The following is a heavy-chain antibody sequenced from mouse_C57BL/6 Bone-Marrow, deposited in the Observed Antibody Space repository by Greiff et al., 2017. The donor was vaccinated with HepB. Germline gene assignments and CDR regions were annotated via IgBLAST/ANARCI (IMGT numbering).Heavy chain of an antibody. Sequence: VKLQESGPGLVKPSQSLFLTCSITGFPITSGYYWIWIRQSPGKPLEWMGYITHSGETFYNPSLQSPISITRETSKNQFFLQLNSVTTEDTAMYYCAGEYDYGFAYWGQGTLVTVSA. J-gene: IGHJ3*01. CDR1: GFPITSGYY. CDR2: ITHSGET. D-gene: IGHD2-4*01. CDR3: AGEYDYGFAY. V-gene: IGHV12-3*01.